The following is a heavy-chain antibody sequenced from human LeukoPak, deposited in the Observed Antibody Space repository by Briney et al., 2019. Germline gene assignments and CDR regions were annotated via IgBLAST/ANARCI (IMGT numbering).Heavy chain of an antibody. CDR3: ARILAAARFDH. CDR2: IYYSGST. D-gene: IGHD6-13*01. Sequence: KPSETLSLTCTVSGGSISSSSYYWGWIRQPPGKGLEWIGRIYYSGSTYYNPSLKSRVTISVDTSKNQFSLKLSSVTAADTAVYYCARILAAARFDHWGQGTLVTVSS. V-gene: IGHV4-39*01. J-gene: IGHJ5*02. CDR1: GGSISSSSYY.